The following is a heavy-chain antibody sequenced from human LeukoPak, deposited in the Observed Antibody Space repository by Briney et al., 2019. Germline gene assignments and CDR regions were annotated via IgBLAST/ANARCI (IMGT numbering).Heavy chain of an antibody. J-gene: IGHJ4*02. CDR1: GGSISSYY. CDR3: ARDWTGTNPGYFDY. V-gene: IGHV4-59*01. Sequence: SETLSLTCTVSGGSISSYYWSWIRQPPGKGLEWIGYIYYSGSTNYNPSLKSRVTISVDTSKNQFSLRLSSVTAADTAVYYCARDWTGTNPGYFDYWGQGTLVTVSS. CDR2: IYYSGST. D-gene: IGHD3/OR15-3a*01.